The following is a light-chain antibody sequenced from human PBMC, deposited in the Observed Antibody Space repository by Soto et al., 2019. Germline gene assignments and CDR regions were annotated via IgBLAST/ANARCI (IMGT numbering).Light chain of an antibody. CDR2: DVS. V-gene: IGLV2-14*01. J-gene: IGLJ1*01. CDR3: SSYSSSSTPNYV. CDR1: SSDVGGYNY. Sequence: QSALTQPASVSGSPGQSSTISCTGTSSDVGGYNYVSWYQQYPGKAPKLMIYDVSNRPSGVSNRFSGSKSGNTASLTISGLQAEDEADYYCSSYSSSSTPNYVFGIGTKVTVL.